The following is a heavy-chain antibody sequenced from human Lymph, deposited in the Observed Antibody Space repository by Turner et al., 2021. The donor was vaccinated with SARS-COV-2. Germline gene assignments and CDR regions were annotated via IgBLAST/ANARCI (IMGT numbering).Heavy chain of an antibody. CDR2: ISGSGGST. J-gene: IGHJ4*02. D-gene: IGHD3-22*01. Sequence: EVQLFESGGVLVQPGRSLRLSCAASGFPFSSYAMGWVRRAPGQGVEWVSTISGSGGSTYYADSVKGRFTISRDNSKNTLYLQMNSLRAEDTAVYYCAKNEMALIVVVVTLFDYWGQGTLVTVSS. V-gene: IGHV3-23*01. CDR1: GFPFSSYA. CDR3: AKNEMALIVVVVTLFDY.